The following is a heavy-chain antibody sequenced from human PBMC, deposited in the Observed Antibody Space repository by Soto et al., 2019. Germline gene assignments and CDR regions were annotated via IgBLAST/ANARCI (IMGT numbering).Heavy chain of an antibody. V-gene: IGHV5-51*01. CDR1: GYNCVDYW. CDR2: IYPSDSDT. CDR3: ARGGVSTRTFDY. D-gene: IGHD3-3*01. J-gene: IGHJ4*02. Sequence: KGAGYNCVDYWVGWVRQMPGKGLELMGIIYPSDSDTRYRPSFQGQVTISADKSISSAYLQWRSLSASDTAMYYCARGGVSTRTFDYWGQVTPVTVS.